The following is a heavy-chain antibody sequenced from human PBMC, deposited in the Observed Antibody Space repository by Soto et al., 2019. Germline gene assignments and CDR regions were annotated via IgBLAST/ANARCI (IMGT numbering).Heavy chain of an antibody. Sequence: PGGSLRLSCAASGFTFSSYAMIWVRQAPGKGLEWVSAISGSGGSTYYADSVKGRFTISRDNSKNTLYLQMNSLRAEDTAVYYCAKVGSIAAAGSAWFAPWVQGTLVTVSS. CDR2: ISGSGGST. J-gene: IGHJ5*02. D-gene: IGHD6-13*01. V-gene: IGHV3-23*01. CDR1: GFTFSSYA. CDR3: AKVGSIAAAGSAWFAP.